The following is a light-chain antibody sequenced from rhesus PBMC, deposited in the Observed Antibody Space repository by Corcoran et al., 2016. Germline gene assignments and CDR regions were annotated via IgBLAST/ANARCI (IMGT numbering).Light chain of an antibody. V-gene: IGKV3-31*02. CDR3: QETRNLWT. CDR1: QSVSSY. J-gene: IGKJ1*01. Sequence: EIVMTQSPATLSLSPGERVTLSCRASQSVSSYLAWYQQKPGQAPRLLIYGASSRATGIPDRFSGSGSGTDLTLTISSLEPEDFAVYYCQETRNLWTFGQGTKVEIK. CDR2: GAS.